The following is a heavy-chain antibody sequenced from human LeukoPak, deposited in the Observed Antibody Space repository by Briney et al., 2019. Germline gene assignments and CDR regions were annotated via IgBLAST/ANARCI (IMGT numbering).Heavy chain of an antibody. J-gene: IGHJ6*02. CDR3: ARGVRYYDSSGYQLYYYYGMDV. D-gene: IGHD3-22*01. V-gene: IGHV1-3*01. Sequence: ASVKVSCKASGYTFTSYAMHWVRQAPGQRLEWMGWLNAGNGNTKYSQKFQGRVTITRDTSASTAYMELSSLRSEDTAVYYCARGVRYYDSSGYQLYYYYGMDVWGQGTTVTVSS. CDR2: LNAGNGNT. CDR1: GYTFTSYA.